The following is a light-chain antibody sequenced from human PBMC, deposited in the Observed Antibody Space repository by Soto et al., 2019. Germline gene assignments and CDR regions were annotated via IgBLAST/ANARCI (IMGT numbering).Light chain of an antibody. Sequence: DIQMTQSPSSVSASVGDRVTITCRASQGISSWLAWHQQKPGKAPKLLIYDASSLESGVPSRFSGSGSGTEFTLTISSLQPDDSATYYCQQYTNTNNPWMFGQGTKVDI. J-gene: IGKJ1*01. CDR1: QGISSW. V-gene: IGKV1-5*01. CDR3: QQYTNTNNPWM. CDR2: DAS.